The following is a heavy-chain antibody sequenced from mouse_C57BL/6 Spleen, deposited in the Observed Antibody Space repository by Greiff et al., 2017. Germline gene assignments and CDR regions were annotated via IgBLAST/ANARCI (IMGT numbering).Heavy chain of an antibody. CDR2: IHPNSGST. D-gene: IGHD4-1*01. CDR3: AREAGRYYYAMDY. Sequence: QVQLQQPGAELVKPGASVKLSCKASGYTFTSYWMHWVKQRPGQGLEWIGMIHPNSGSTNYNEKFKSKATLTVDKSSSTAYMQLSSLTSEDSAVYYCAREAGRYYYAMDYWGQGTSVTVSS. J-gene: IGHJ4*01. V-gene: IGHV1-64*01. CDR1: GYTFTSYW.